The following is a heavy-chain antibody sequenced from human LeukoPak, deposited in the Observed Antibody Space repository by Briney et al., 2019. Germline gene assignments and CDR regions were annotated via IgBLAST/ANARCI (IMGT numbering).Heavy chain of an antibody. V-gene: IGHV1-69*13. J-gene: IGHJ4*02. CDR1: GGTFSSYA. CDR3: ARRLDILTGYDY. D-gene: IGHD3-9*01. CDR2: IIPIFGTA. Sequence: SVKVSCKASGGTFSSYAISWVRQAPGQGLEWMGGIIPIFGTANYAQKFQGRVTITADESTSTAYMELSSLRSEDTAVYYCARRLDILTGYDYWGQGTLVTVSS.